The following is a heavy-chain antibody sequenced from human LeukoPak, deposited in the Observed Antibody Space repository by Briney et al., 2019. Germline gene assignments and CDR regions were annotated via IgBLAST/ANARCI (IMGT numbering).Heavy chain of an antibody. Sequence: GGSLRLSCAASGFTFDDYAMHWVRQGPGKGLEWVSGISWNSGSIGYADSVKGRFTISRDNAKNSLYLQMNSLRAEDTALYYCARNYYDSSGTFDYWGQGTPGHRLL. CDR2: ISWNSGSI. CDR1: GFTFDDYA. CDR3: ARNYYDSSGTFDY. V-gene: IGHV3-9*01. J-gene: IGHJ4*02. D-gene: IGHD3-22*01.